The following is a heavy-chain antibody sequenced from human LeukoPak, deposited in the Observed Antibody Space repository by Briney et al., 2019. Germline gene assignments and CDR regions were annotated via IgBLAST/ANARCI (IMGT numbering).Heavy chain of an antibody. V-gene: IGHV3-33*01. J-gene: IGHJ4*02. CDR1: GFAFSRSG. D-gene: IGHD6-13*01. Sequence: GGSLRLSCAASGFAFSRSGMHWVRQAPGKGLEWVAVVWYDGSNKHYADSVKGRFTISRDNSNNTLYLQMNSLRAEDTAVYYCARDPKFSNSWFFDYWGQGTLVTVSS. CDR3: ARDPKFSNSWFFDY. CDR2: VWYDGSNK.